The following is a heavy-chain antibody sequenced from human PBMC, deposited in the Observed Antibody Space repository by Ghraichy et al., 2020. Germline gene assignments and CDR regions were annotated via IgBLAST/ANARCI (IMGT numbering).Heavy chain of an antibody. D-gene: IGHD5-24*01. CDR1: GFTFSTYS. V-gene: IGHV3-30*04. Sequence: GGSLRLSCAASGFTFSTYSMNWLRQAPGKGLESVGVMSSDANEKYYADSVRGRFTISRDNSKSILYLQMTSLRPDDTAVSFCARARGDCYNQIDCWGQGTLVTVSS. J-gene: IGHJ4*02. CDR3: ARARGDCYNQIDC. CDR2: MSSDANEK.